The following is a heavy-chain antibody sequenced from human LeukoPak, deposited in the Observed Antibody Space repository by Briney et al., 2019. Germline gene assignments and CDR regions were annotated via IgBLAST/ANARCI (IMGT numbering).Heavy chain of an antibody. J-gene: IGHJ4*02. CDR2: INTNTGNP. CDR3: ARDSGGIDYYDSSGYSY. Sequence: ASVKVSCKASGGTFSSYGVSWVRQAPGQGLEWMGWINTNTGNPTYAQGFTGRFVFSLDTSVSTAYLQISSLKAEDTAVYYCARDSGGIDYYDSSGYSYWGQGTLVTVSS. CDR1: GGTFSSYG. D-gene: IGHD3-22*01. V-gene: IGHV7-4-1*02.